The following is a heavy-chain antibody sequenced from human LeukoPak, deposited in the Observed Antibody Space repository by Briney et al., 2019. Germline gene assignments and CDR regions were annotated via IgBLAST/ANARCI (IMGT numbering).Heavy chain of an antibody. D-gene: IGHD3-22*01. J-gene: IGHJ3*01. CDR3: VKQWLRNAFDL. Sequence: SSETLSLTCTVSGGSISSYYWSWIRQPPGKGLEWIGYIYYSGSTNYNPSLKSRVTISVDTSRNQFSLKLSSVTAADTAVYYCVKQWLRNAFDLWGQGIMVTVSS. CDR2: IYYSGST. V-gene: IGHV4-59*01. CDR1: GGSISSYY.